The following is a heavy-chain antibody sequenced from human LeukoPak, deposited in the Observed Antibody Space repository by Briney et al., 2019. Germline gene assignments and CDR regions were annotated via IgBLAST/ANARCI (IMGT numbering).Heavy chain of an antibody. CDR2: MNPNSGNT. J-gene: IGHJ6*03. CDR3: ARRAYYYDSSGYYENYYYYYMDV. Sequence: ASVKVSCKASGYTFTSYDINWVRQATGQGLEWMGWMNPNSGNTGYAQKFQGRVTMARNTSISTAYMELSSLRSEDTAVYYCARRAYYYDSSGYYENYYYYYMDVWGKGTTVTVSS. CDR1: GYTFTSYD. D-gene: IGHD3-22*01. V-gene: IGHV1-8*01.